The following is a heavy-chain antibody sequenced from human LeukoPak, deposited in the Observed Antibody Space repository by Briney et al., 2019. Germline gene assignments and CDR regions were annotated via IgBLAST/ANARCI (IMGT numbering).Heavy chain of an antibody. D-gene: IGHD3-22*01. CDR1: GGSLSSYY. J-gene: IGHJ4*02. V-gene: IGHV4-59*01. Sequence: SETLSLTCTVSGGSLSSYYWSWIRQPPGKGLEWIGYIYYSGSTNYNPSLKSRVTISVDTSKNQFSLKLSSVTAADTAVYYCARDGDYYDSSGHGYFDYWGQGTLVTVSS. CDR2: IYYSGST. CDR3: ARDGDYYDSSGHGYFDY.